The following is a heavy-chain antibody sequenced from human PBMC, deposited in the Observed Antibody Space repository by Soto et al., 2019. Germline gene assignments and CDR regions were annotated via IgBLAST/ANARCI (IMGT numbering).Heavy chain of an antibody. CDR2: INAGNGNR. CDR1: GYTFTSYA. Sequence: QVQLVQSGAEEKKPGASVKVSCKASGYTFTSYAMHWVRQAPGQRLEWMGWINAGNGNRKYSQKFQGRVTITRDTFARTAYMELSSLRSEDTAVYYCARDIAFDIWGQGTMVTVSS. J-gene: IGHJ3*02. V-gene: IGHV1-3*05. CDR3: ARDIAFDI.